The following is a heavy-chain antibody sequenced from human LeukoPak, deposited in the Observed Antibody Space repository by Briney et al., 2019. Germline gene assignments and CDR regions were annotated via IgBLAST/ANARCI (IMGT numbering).Heavy chain of an antibody. Sequence: GSLRLSCAASGFTFSSYAMSWVRQAPGKGLEWIGEISHGGITKHNPSLKSRVTMSQDTSKRQFSLKVSSMTAADTAVYYCGIFMDGVPGSMSWGLGTLVTVSS. CDR1: GFTFSSYA. CDR3: GIFMDGVPGSMS. V-gene: IGHV4-34*08. J-gene: IGHJ4*02. D-gene: IGHD2-21*01. CDR2: ISHGGIT.